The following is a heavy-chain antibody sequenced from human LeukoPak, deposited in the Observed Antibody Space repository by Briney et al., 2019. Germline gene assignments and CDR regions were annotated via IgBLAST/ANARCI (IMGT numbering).Heavy chain of an antibody. Sequence: GGSLRLSCAASGFTFSSYEMNWVRQAPGKGLEWVSSISSSSSYIYYADSVKGRFTISRDNAKNSLYLQMNSLRAEDTAVYYCATSSSWAHDAFDIWGQGTMVTVSS. J-gene: IGHJ3*02. D-gene: IGHD6-6*01. CDR3: ATSSSWAHDAFDI. CDR2: ISSSSSYI. V-gene: IGHV3-21*01. CDR1: GFTFSSYE.